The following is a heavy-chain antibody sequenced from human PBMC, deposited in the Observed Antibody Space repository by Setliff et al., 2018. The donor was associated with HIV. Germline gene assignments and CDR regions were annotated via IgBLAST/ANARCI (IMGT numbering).Heavy chain of an antibody. V-gene: IGHV1-2*06. D-gene: IGHD4-17*01. CDR1: GYSFTAYG. CDR2: INPNSGGT. J-gene: IGHJ4*02. Sequence: ASVKVSCKASGYSFTAYGISWVRQAPGQGFEWMGRINPNSGGTSYAQKFQGRVTMTRDTSISTAYMDVSRLRSDDTAVYYCAKSSADYGDYFSFDYWGQGTLVTVSS. CDR3: AKSSADYGDYFSFDY.